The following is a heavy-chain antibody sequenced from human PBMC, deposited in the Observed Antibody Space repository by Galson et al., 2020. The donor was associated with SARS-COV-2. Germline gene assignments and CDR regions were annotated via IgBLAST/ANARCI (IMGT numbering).Heavy chain of an antibody. D-gene: IGHD6-13*01. CDR1: GYSISSGYY. V-gene: IGHV4-38-2*02. CDR2: IYHSGST. J-gene: IGHJ4*02. CDR3: ARVAVSSYVDY. Sequence: ASETLSLTCTVSGYSISSGYYWGWIRQPPGKGLEWIGSIYHSGSTYYNPSLKSRVTISVDTSKNQFSLKLSSVTAADTAVYYCARVAVSSYVDYWGQGTLGTVSS.